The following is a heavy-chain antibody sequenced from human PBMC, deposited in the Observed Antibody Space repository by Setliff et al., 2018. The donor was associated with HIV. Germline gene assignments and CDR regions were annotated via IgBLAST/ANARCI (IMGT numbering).Heavy chain of an antibody. D-gene: IGHD6-19*01. CDR3: TKNLYRSPWSPLDY. CDR1: GGSMGSHY. J-gene: IGHJ4*02. V-gene: IGHV4-59*11. Sequence: PSETLSLTCVISGGSMGSHYWSWIRQSPGKGLEWIGYILDYGKTYYNPSLQSRVTISVDTSKNQFSLQLTSVTAADTAVYYCTKNLYRSPWSPLDYWGQGTLVTVSS. CDR2: ILDYGKT.